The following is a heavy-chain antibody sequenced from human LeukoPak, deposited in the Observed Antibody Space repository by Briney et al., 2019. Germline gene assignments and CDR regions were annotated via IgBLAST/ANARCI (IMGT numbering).Heavy chain of an antibody. J-gene: IGHJ6*03. CDR2: ISYNGDGT. D-gene: IGHD3-3*02. CDR3: ARGHFWSGYTYQDYFYYMDV. Sequence: GGSLRLSCAASEFSFSKFAMHWVRQAPGRGLESVSGISYNGDGTYYANSVKGRFTISRDNSKKTLYLQVGSLRVEDMGVYYCARGHFWSGYTYQDYFYYMDVWGKGTAVTVSS. V-gene: IGHV3-64*01. CDR1: EFSFSKFA.